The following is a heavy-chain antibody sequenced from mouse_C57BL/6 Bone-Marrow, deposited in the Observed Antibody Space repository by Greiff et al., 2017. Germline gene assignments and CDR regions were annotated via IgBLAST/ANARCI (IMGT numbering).Heavy chain of an antibody. V-gene: IGHV5-12*01. CDR2: ISNGGGST. J-gene: IGHJ2*01. CDR1: GFTFSDYY. D-gene: IGHD2-1*01. CDR3: ARQDGKRGYFDY. Sequence: EVKLMESGGGLVQPGGSLKLSCAASGFTFSDYYMYWVRQTPEKRLEWVAYISNGGGSTYYPDTVKGRFTISRDNAKNTLYLQMSRLKSEDTAMYYCARQDGKRGYFDYWGQGTTLTVSS.